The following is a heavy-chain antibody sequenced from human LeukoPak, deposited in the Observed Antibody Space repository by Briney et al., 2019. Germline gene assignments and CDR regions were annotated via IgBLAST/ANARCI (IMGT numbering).Heavy chain of an antibody. V-gene: IGHV7-4-1*02. J-gene: IGHJ4*02. CDR1: GYTFTSYA. Sequence: ASVKVSCKASGYTFTSYAMNWVRQAPGQGLEWMGRINTNTGNPTYAQGFTGRFVFSLDTSVSTAYLQISSLKAEDTAVYYCARDTVYGDSEYYFDYWGQGTLVTVSS. CDR3: ARDTVYGDSEYYFDY. CDR2: INTNTGNP. D-gene: IGHD4-17*01.